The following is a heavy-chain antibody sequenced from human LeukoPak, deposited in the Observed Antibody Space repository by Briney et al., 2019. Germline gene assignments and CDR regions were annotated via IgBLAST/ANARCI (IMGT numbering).Heavy chain of an antibody. CDR3: ARGLSRVAGDMNYYYGMDV. Sequence: ASVKVSCKASGGTFSSYAISWVRQAPGQGLEWMGWISAYNGNTNYAQKLQGRVTMTTDTSTSTAYMELRSLRSDDTAVYYCARGLSRVAGDMNYYYGMDVWGQGTTVTVSS. CDR2: ISAYNGNT. D-gene: IGHD6-19*01. V-gene: IGHV1-18*01. CDR1: GGTFSSYA. J-gene: IGHJ6*02.